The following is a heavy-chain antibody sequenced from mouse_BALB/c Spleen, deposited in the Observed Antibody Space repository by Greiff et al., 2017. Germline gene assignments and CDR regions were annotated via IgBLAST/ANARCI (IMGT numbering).Heavy chain of an antibody. CDR3: AWYGNYGFAY. Sequence: VQLKQSGAELVKPGASVKLSCTASGFNIKDTYMHWVKQRPEQGLEWIGRIYPANGNTKYAPKFQGKATITADTSSNTAYLQLSSMTSEDTAVYYCAWYGNYGFAYWGQGTLVTVSA. CDR2: IYPANGNT. V-gene: IGHV14-3*02. J-gene: IGHJ3*01. D-gene: IGHD2-10*02. CDR1: GFNIKDTY.